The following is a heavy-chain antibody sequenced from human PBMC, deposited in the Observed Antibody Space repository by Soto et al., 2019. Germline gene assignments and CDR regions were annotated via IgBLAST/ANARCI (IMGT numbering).Heavy chain of an antibody. CDR3: ARVAYYYEMLDYMDV. Sequence: GASVKVSCKASGYTSTSYGISWVRQAPGQGLEWMGWISAYNGNTNYAQKLQGRVTMTTDTSTSTAYMELRSLRSDDTAVYYCARVAYYYEMLDYMDVWGKGTTVTVSS. V-gene: IGHV1-18*01. CDR1: GYTSTSYG. J-gene: IGHJ6*03. D-gene: IGHD3-22*01. CDR2: ISAYNGNT.